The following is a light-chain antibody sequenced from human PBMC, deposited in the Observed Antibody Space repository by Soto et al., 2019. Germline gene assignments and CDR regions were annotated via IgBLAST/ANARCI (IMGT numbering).Light chain of an antibody. V-gene: IGKV3-15*01. J-gene: IGKJ2*01. CDR1: QIVSSI. Sequence: EIVMTQSPATLSVSPGERATLSCRASQIVSSILAWYQQKPGQAPRLLIYGASTRATGIPARFSGSGSGTEFTLTISSLQSEDFAVYYCQQYNNWPPSYTFGQGTKVDIK. CDR3: QQYNNWPPSYT. CDR2: GAS.